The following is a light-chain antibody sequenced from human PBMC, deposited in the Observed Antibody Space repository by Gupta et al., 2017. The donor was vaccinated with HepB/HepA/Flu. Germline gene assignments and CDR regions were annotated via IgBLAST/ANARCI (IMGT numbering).Light chain of an antibody. Sequence: SYVLTQPPSLSVAPVKTARVTCGGNNIGTKSVHWYQQKAGQAPLLVSSENTDRPSGIPERFSGSTSGDTATLTISRVEAGDEADYYCQVWDDSRGPSYGFGTGTEVT. V-gene: IGLV3-21*04. CDR2: ENT. CDR3: QVWDDSRGPSYG. J-gene: IGLJ1*01. CDR1: NIGTKS.